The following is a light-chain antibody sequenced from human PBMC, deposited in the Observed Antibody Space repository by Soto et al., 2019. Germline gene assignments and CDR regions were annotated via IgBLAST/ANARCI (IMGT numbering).Light chain of an antibody. CDR2: DLS. J-gene: IGKJ5*01. V-gene: IGKV3-20*01. Sequence: EIVLTQSPGTLSLSPGERATLSCRASQSVRSNCLAWYQQKPGQAPRLLISDLSSRDTGIPDRFSGSGSGTDFTLTISRLEPEDFALYYCQQYGNSPMTFGQGTRLEIK. CDR1: QSVRSNC. CDR3: QQYGNSPMT.